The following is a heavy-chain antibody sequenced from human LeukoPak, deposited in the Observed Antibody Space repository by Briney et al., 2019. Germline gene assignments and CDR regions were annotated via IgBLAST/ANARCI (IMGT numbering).Heavy chain of an antibody. CDR1: GGSISSSTYY. CDR2: IYYSGSF. D-gene: IGHD2-15*01. CDR3: ARSGYCSGGSCYFSLFSEAFDI. Sequence: PSETLSLTCTVSGGSISSSTYYWGWIRQPLGKGLEWIGSIYYSGSFYYNPSLKSRVTISVDTSKNQFSLKLSSVTAADTAVYYCARSGYCSGGSCYFSLFSEAFDIWGQGTMVTVSS. V-gene: IGHV4-39*07. J-gene: IGHJ3*02.